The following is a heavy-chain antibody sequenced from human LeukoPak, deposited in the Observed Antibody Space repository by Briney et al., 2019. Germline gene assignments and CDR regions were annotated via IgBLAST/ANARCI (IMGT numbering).Heavy chain of an antibody. CDR1: GYTFTSYD. CDR2: IIPIFGTA. V-gene: IGHV1-69*05. Sequence: SVKVSCKASGYTFTSYDINWVRQAPGQGLEWMGRIIPIFGTANYAQKFQGRVTITTDESTSTAYMELSSLRSEDTAVYYCAREEADSSGWYGGWFDPWGQGTLVTVSS. D-gene: IGHD6-19*01. CDR3: AREEADSSGWYGGWFDP. J-gene: IGHJ5*02.